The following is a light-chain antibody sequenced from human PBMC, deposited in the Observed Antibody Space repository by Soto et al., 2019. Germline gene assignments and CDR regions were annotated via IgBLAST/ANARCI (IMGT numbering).Light chain of an antibody. CDR3: QQYDTYYT. J-gene: IGKJ2*01. V-gene: IGKV1-6*01. CDR1: QAIRND. CDR2: AIS. Sequence: AIQMTQSPSSLSASVGDRVTITCRASQAIRNDLGWYQQKPGKAPRLLIYAISSLHSGVPSRFSGSGSGTEFTLTINSLQPDDFATYYCQQYDTYYTFGQGTKVDIK.